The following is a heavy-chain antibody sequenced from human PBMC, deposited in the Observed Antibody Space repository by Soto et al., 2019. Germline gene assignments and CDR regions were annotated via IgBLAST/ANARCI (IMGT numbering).Heavy chain of an antibody. CDR2: INHSGST. CDR1: GGSFSGYY. D-gene: IGHD2-8*02. V-gene: IGHV4-34*01. Sequence: SETLSLTCAVYGGSFSGYYWTWIRRPPGTGLEWIGEINHSGSTNYNPSFKSRVTISVDTSKNQFSLKLTSLTAADTAVYYCARDKITGLFDYWGRGTLVTVSS. J-gene: IGHJ4*02. CDR3: ARDKITGLFDY.